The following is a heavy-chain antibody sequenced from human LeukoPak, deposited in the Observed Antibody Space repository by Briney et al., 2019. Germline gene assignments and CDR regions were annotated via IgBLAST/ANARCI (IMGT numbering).Heavy chain of an antibody. CDR1: GYTFTSYG. D-gene: IGHD4-11*01. V-gene: IGHV1-18*01. CDR3: ARDRAWAFTVGYYYYYYMDV. Sequence: ASVKVSCKASGYTFTSYGISWVRQAPGQGVEWMGWISAYNGNPNYAQKLQGRVTMTTDTSTSTAYMELRSLRSDDTGVYYCARDRAWAFTVGYYYYYYMDVWGKGTTVTVSS. J-gene: IGHJ6*03. CDR2: ISAYNGNP.